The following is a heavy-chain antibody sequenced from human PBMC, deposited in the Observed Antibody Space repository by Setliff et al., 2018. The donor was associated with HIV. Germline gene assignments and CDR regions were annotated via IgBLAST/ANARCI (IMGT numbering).Heavy chain of an antibody. V-gene: IGHV4-34*12. CDR2: IIHSGST. D-gene: IGHD6-19*01. CDR1: GGSFSGYY. Sequence: PSETLSLTCAVYGGSFSGYYWNWIRQPPGKGLEWIGEIIHSGSTNYNPSLKSRVTISVDTSKNQFSLKLSSVTAADTAVYYCARRSGWSEDYWGQGTLVTVSS. CDR3: ARRSGWSEDY. J-gene: IGHJ4*02.